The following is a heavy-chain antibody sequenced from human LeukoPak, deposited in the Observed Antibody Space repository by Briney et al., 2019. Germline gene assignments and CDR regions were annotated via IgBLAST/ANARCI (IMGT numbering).Heavy chain of an antibody. CDR2: MNPNSGHT. J-gene: IGHJ3*02. CDR3: AMYRYDSSGPYVGAFDI. V-gene: IGHV1-8*01. Sequence: ASVKVSCKASGYTFTSHDVNWLRQATGQGLEWLGWMNPNSGHTGFAQKFQGRVTMTRDTSISTAYMELSSLRSEDTAMYYCAMYRYDSSGPYVGAFDIWGQGTMVTVSS. D-gene: IGHD3-22*01. CDR1: GYTFTSHD.